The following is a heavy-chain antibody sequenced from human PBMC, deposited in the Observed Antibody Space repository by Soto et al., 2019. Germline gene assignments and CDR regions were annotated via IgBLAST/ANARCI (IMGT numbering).Heavy chain of an antibody. CDR3: ARDSPYGDDAV. J-gene: IGHJ4*02. D-gene: IGHD4-17*01. CDR1: GGSISSYY. V-gene: IGHV4-59*01. CDR2: IYYSGST. Sequence: SETLSLTCTVSGGSISSYYWSWIRQPPGKGLEWIGYIYYSGSTNYNPSLKSRVTISVDTSKNQFSLKLSSVTAADTAVYYCARDSPYGDDAVWGQGTLVTVSS.